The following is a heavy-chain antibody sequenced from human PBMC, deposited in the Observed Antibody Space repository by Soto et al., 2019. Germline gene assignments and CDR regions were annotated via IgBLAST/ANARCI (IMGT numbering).Heavy chain of an antibody. J-gene: IGHJ4*02. V-gene: IGHV1-24*01. CDR1: GYTLTELS. CDR3: ATLYYYDSSGQYDY. Sequence: ASVKVSCKVSGYTLTELSMHWVRQAPGKGLEWMGGFDPEDGETIYAQKFQGRVTMTEDTSTDTAYMELSSLRSEDTAVYYCATLYYYDSSGQYDYWGQGTLVTVSS. D-gene: IGHD3-22*01. CDR2: FDPEDGET.